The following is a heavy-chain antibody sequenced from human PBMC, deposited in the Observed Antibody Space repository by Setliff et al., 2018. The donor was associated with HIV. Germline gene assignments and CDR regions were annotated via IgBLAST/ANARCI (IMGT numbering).Heavy chain of an antibody. V-gene: IGHV4-38-2*01. CDR1: GIPIDRVYS. CDR2: ISHSGST. Sequence: SETLSLTCGVSGIPIDRVYSWAWIRQPPGKGLEWIGTISHSGSTHYNSPLQGRISISIDTSKNQFSLNLTSVTAADTAVYFCARGLGRGSGTYYNPPGYWGPGTLVTVSS. CDR3: ARGLGRGSGTYYNPPGY. D-gene: IGHD3-10*01. J-gene: IGHJ4*02.